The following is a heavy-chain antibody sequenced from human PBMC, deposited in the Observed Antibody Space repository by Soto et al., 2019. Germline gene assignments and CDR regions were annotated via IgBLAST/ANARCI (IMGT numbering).Heavy chain of an antibody. V-gene: IGHV5-10-1*01. CDR1: GYSFTSYW. D-gene: IGHD5-18*01. J-gene: IGHJ6*02. Sequence: GESLKIPCTGSGYSFTSYWISWVRQMPGKGLEWMGRIDPSDSYTNYSLSFQGHVTISADNSISTAYLQWSSLKASDTAMYYCAGSRIQLWTAYYYYGMDVWSQGTTVTVSS. CDR2: IDPSDSYT. CDR3: AGSRIQLWTAYYYYGMDV.